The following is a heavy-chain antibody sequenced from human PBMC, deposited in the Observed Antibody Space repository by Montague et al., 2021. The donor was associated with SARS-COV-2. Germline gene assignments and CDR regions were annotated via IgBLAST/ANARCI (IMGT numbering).Heavy chain of an antibody. D-gene: IGHD3-16*01. CDR2: IYYDGST. CDR1: GGSIRSYY. V-gene: IGHV4-59*03. CDR3: ARYGRYFEH. J-gene: IGHJ4*02. Sequence: SETLSLTCTVSGGSIRSYYRSWIRQTPGKGLEWIGYIYYDGSTNYNPSLKSRVTMSVDSSKNQFSLRLSSVTAADTAVYYCARYGRYFEHWGQGTLVTVSS.